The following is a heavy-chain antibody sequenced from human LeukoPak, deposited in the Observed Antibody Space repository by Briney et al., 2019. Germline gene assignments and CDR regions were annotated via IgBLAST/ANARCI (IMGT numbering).Heavy chain of an antibody. CDR1: GYTFTSYD. J-gene: IGHJ6*02. D-gene: IGHD3-3*01. V-gene: IGHV1-8*01. CDR3: ARGPLRFLEWLSYYYYYGMDV. Sequence: ASVKVSCKASGYTFTSYDINCVPQATGQGLEWMGWMNPNSGNTGYAQKFQGRVTMTRNTSISTAYMELSSLRSEDTAVYYCARGPLRFLEWLSYYYYYGMDVWGQGTTVTVSS. CDR2: MNPNSGNT.